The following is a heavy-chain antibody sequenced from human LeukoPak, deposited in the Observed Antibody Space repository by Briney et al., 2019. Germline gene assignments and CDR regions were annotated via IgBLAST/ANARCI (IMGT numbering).Heavy chain of an antibody. CDR2: IKSDRSTA. J-gene: IGHJ6*02. CDR3: ARDGGYKMDV. CDR1: GFTFSNYW. Sequence: PGGSLRLSCAASGFTFSNYWMHWVRQAPGKGLVWVSIIKSDRSTARYADSVKGRFTISRDNARNTLYLQVDSLRTEDTAVYYCARDGGYKMDVWGQGTTVTVS. D-gene: IGHD5-24*01. V-gene: IGHV3-74*01.